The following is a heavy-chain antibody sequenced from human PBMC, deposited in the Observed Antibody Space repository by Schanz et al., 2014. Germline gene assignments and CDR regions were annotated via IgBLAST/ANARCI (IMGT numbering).Heavy chain of an antibody. CDR1: GYTFTSSG. D-gene: IGHD1-26*01. V-gene: IGHV1-18*01. Sequence: QVQLVQSGAEVKKPGASVKVSCKASGYTFTSSGFSWVRQAPGQGLEWMGWINGYNAHTNYAQKFQGRVTMTTDTXXXXVYMELRSLRXXXXXXXYCARDRDQWDGNFCDFWGQGTLVTVSS. CDR2: INGYNAHT. CDR3: ARDRDQWDGNFCDF. J-gene: IGHJ4*02.